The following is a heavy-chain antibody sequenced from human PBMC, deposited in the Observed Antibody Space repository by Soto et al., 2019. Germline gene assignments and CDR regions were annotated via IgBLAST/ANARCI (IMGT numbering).Heavy chain of an antibody. Sequence: GGSLRLSCAASGFTFSSYAMSWVRQAPGKGLEWVSVISGSGGSTYYADSVKGRFTISRDDSKSIAYLQMNSLKTEDTAVYYCTRAPAVRGVIIDYFDYWGQGTLVTVS. CDR3: TRAPAVRGVIIDYFDY. V-gene: IGHV3-23*01. J-gene: IGHJ4*02. CDR1: GFTFSSYA. D-gene: IGHD3-10*01. CDR2: ISGSGGST.